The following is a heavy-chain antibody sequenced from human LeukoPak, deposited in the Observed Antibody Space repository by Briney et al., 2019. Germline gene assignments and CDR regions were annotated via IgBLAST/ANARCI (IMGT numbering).Heavy chain of an antibody. V-gene: IGHV4-38-2*02. D-gene: IGHD6-19*01. Sequence: SETLSLTCTVSGYSLSSGYYWGWIRQPPGKGREGIGTIYHSGTTYYNPSLKSRVTMSVDTSKNQFSLRVRSVTAADTAVYYCARGQARLAWFDPWGQGTLVTVSS. CDR3: ARGQARLAWFDP. CDR1: GYSLSSGYY. CDR2: IYHSGTT. J-gene: IGHJ5*02.